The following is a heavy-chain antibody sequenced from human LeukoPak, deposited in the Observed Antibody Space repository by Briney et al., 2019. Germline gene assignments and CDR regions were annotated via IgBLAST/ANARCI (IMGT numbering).Heavy chain of an antibody. V-gene: IGHV1-2*02. CDR1: GYTFTGYY. Sequence: ASVKVSCKASGYTFTGYYPHWVRQAPGQGLEWMGWIHPNSGDTKFAQKFQGRVTMTRDTSINTPSMELSSLKPDDTAVYYCARDSCGGGGCHYWYFDLWGRGTLVTVSS. J-gene: IGHJ2*01. CDR3: ARDSCGGGGCHYWYFDL. CDR2: IHPNSGDT. D-gene: IGHD6-19*01.